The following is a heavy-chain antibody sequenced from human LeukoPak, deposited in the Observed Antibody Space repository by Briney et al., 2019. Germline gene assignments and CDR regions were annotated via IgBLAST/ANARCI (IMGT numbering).Heavy chain of an antibody. V-gene: IGHV3-48*03. CDR2: ISSSGSTI. CDR3: ATLEVEFDY. J-gene: IGHJ4*02. Sequence: GGSLRLSCAASGFTFSSYEMNWVRQAPGKGLEWVSYISSSGSTIYYADSVKGRFTISRDSAKNSLYLQMNSLRAEDTAVYYCATLEVEFDYWGQGTLVTVSS. D-gene: IGHD3-3*01. CDR1: GFTFSSYE.